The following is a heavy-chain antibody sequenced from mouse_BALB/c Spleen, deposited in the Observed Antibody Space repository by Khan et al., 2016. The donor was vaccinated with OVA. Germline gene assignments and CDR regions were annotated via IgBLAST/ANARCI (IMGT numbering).Heavy chain of an antibody. Sequence: QVQLQQPGAELVRPGASVKLSCKASGYTFTNYWINWVKQRPGQGLEWIGNIYPSDSYTNYNQRFKDKATLTVDKASSTAYIQLSSPTSEDSAVXYCTRRRDGAMDYWGQGTSVTVSS. D-gene: IGHD3-3*01. J-gene: IGHJ4*01. CDR2: IYPSDSYT. CDR3: TRRRDGAMDY. V-gene: IGHV1-69*02. CDR1: GYTFTNYW.